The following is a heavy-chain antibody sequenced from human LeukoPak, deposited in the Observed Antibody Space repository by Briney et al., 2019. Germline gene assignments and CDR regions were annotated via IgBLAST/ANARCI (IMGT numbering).Heavy chain of an antibody. D-gene: IGHD2-2*01. CDR2: VNPNSGNT. CDR3: AKVPSGYCASTNSLWLYFDY. CDR1: GYTFISTD. Sequence: ASVKVSCKASGYTFISTDIHWVRQATGQGLEWMGWVNPNSGNTGYAQKFQGRVTMTRDTSISTAYLELSSLRSDDTAVYYCAKVPSGYCASTNSLWLYFDYWGQGTLVTVSS. V-gene: IGHV1-8*01. J-gene: IGHJ4*02.